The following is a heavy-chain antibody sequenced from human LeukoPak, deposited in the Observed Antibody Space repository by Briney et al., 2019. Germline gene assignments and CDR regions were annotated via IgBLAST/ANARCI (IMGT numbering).Heavy chain of an antibody. CDR2: FDPEDGET. J-gene: IGHJ4*02. V-gene: IGHV1-24*01. CDR1: GYTDTELS. Sequence: ASVKVSCKVSGYTDTELSMHWVRQAPGKGLEWMGGFDPEDGETIYAQKFQGRVTMTEDTSTDTAYMELSSLRSEDTAVYYCTSSSWQRGDYWGQGTLVTVSS. CDR3: TSSSWQRGDY. D-gene: IGHD6-13*01.